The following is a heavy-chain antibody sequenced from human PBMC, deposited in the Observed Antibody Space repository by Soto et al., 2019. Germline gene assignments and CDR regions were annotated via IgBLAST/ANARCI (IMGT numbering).Heavy chain of an antibody. Sequence: SETLSLTCTVSGGSISSGGYYWSWIRQHPGKGLEWIGYIYYSGSTYYNPSLKSRVTISVDTSKNQFSLKLSSVTAADTAVYYCARNTVTTARFDPWGKGTLVTVYS. J-gene: IGHJ5*02. D-gene: IGHD4-17*01. CDR1: GGSISSGGYY. V-gene: IGHV4-31*03. CDR3: ARNTVTTARFDP. CDR2: IYYSGST.